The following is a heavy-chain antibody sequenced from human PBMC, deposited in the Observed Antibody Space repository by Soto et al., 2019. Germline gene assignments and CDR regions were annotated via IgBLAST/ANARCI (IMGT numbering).Heavy chain of an antibody. CDR2: ISPYDGNT. J-gene: IGHJ6*02. CDR1: GYTFSSYG. D-gene: IGHD3-22*01. Sequence: ASVKVSCKASGYTFSSYGIKWVRQAPGQGLEWLGWISPYDGNTKYAQILQGRVSMTTDTSTKTAYMEVRSLRSDDTAVYYCARGGYYDSSGSRNYHYYGMNVWGQGTTVTVSS. V-gene: IGHV1-18*01. CDR3: ARGGYYDSSGSRNYHYYGMNV.